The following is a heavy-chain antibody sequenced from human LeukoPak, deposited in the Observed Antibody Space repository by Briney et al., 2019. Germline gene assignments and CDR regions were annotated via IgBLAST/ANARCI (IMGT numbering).Heavy chain of an antibody. CDR1: GFTFSSYW. Sequence: GGSLRLSCAASGFTFSSYWMSWVRQAPGKGLEWVGNIKQDGSEKYYVHSVKGRFTNSRDNAKNSLYLQMNSRRAEDTAVYYCARDAAMATIRMAFDIWGQGTMVTVSS. CDR3: ARDAAMATIRMAFDI. V-gene: IGHV3-7*01. D-gene: IGHD5-24*01. J-gene: IGHJ3*02. CDR2: IKQDGSEK.